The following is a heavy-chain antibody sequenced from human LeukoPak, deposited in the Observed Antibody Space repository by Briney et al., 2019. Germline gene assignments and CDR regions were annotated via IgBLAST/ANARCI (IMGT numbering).Heavy chain of an antibody. CDR1: GGSINSSDYY. J-gene: IGHJ5*02. CDR2: IYYSGTT. CDR3: ARHGGLPAVVEGFDP. V-gene: IGHV4-39*01. D-gene: IGHD4-23*01. Sequence: SETLSLTCTVPGGSINSSDYYWAWIRQSPGRGLEWIGSIYYSGTTFYSVSLRSRVTTSIDSSKNQISLKLRSVNVSDTAVYYCARHGGLPAVVEGFDPWGRGFLVTVSS.